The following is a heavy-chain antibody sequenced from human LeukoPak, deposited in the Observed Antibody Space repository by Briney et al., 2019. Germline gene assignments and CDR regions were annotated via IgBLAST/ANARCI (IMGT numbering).Heavy chain of an antibody. V-gene: IGHV3-49*04. D-gene: IGHD3-22*01. CDR3: ARNDRPDSSGYFITPDY. J-gene: IGHJ4*02. CDR2: IRSNAYGGTT. Sequence: PGGSLRLSCTASGFTSGDYAMSWGRQAPGKGLEWVGFIRSNAYGGTTEFAASVKGRFTMSRDDSKSIAYLQMNSLKTEDTAVYYCARNDRPDSSGYFITPDYWGQGTLVTVSS. CDR1: GFTSGDYA.